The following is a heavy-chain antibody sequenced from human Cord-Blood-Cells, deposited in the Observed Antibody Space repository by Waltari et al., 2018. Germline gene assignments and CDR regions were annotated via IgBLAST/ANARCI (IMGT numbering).Heavy chain of an antibody. CDR2: ISSSSSYI. J-gene: IGHJ4*02. D-gene: IGHD4-4*01. V-gene: IGHV3-21*01. Sequence: EVQLVESGGGLVKPGGSLRLSCAASGFTFSSYSMNWVRQAPGKGLWGVSSISSSSSYIYYGDSVKGRFTISRDNAKNSLYLQMNSLRAEDTAVYYCARELQYYFDYWGQGTLVTVSS. CDR1: GFTFSSYS. CDR3: ARELQYYFDY.